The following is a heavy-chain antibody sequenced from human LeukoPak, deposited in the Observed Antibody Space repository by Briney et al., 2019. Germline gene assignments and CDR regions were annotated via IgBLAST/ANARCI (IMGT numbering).Heavy chain of an antibody. CDR1: GGTFSSYA. V-gene: IGHV1-69*05. Sequence: ASVKVSCKASGGTFSSYAISWVRQAPGQGLEWMGGIIPIFGTANYAQKFQGRVTMTRNTSISTAYMELSSLRSEDTAVYYCARGGYGDSDYWGQGTLVTVSS. CDR3: ARGGYGDSDY. J-gene: IGHJ4*02. CDR2: IIPIFGTA. D-gene: IGHD4-17*01.